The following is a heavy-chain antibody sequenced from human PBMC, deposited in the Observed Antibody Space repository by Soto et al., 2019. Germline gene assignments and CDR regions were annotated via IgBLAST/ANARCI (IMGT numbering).Heavy chain of an antibody. CDR1: GFTFSSYS. Sequence: GGSLRLSCAASGFTFSSYSMNWVRQAPGKGLEWVSYISSSSSTIYYADSVKGRFTISRDNAKNSLYLQMNSLRAEDTAVYYCARDHYYYMDVWGKGTTVTVSS. CDR3: ARDHYYYMDV. J-gene: IGHJ6*03. V-gene: IGHV3-48*01. CDR2: ISSSSSTI.